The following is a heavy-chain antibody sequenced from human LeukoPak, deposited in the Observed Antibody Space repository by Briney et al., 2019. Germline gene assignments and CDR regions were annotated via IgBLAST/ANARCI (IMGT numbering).Heavy chain of an antibody. V-gene: IGHV3-23*01. J-gene: IGHJ4*02. CDR2: ISGSGGST. CDR1: GFTFSSYA. Sequence: PGGSLRLSCAASGFTFSSYAMSWVRQAPGKGLEWVSAISGSGGSTHYADSVKGRFTISRDNSKNTLYLQMNSLRAEDTAVYYCAKAEQLVSWGFGDYWGQGTLVTVSS. D-gene: IGHD6-13*01. CDR3: AKAEQLVSWGFGDY.